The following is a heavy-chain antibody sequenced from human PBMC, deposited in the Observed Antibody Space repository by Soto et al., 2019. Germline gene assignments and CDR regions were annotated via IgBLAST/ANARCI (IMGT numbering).Heavy chain of an antibody. J-gene: IGHJ4*02. CDR3: ARSPEATVTAFDY. D-gene: IGHD4-17*01. CDR1: GGSISSGGYY. Sequence: QVQLQESGPGLVKPSQTLSLTCTVSGGSISSGGYYWSWIRQHPGKGLEWIGYIYYSGSTYYNPSLTSRVTISVETSKNQVSLKLRSVTAADTAVYYCARSPEATVTAFDYWGQGTLVTVSS. V-gene: IGHV4-31*03. CDR2: IYYSGST.